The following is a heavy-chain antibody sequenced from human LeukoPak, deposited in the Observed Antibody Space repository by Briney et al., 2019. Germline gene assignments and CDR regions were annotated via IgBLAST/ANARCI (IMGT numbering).Heavy chain of an antibody. J-gene: IGHJ6*02. CDR1: GGSISSYY. D-gene: IGHD2-2*01. CDR3: ARGRSTPIYYYYGMDV. Sequence: SETLSLTCTVSGGSISSYYWSWIRQPPGKGLEWIGYIYYSGSTNYNPSLKSRVTISVDTSKNQFSLKLSSVTAADTAVYYCARGRSTPIYYYYGMDVWGQGTTVTVSS. V-gene: IGHV4-59*12. CDR2: IYYSGST.